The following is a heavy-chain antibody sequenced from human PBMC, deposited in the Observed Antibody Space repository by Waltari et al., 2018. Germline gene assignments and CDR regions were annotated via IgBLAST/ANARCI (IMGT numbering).Heavy chain of an antibody. CDR2: IYYSGST. J-gene: IGHJ4*02. V-gene: IGHV4-59*01. CDR1: GGSIISYY. D-gene: IGHD5-18*01. Sequence: QVQLQESGPGLVKPSETLSLTCTVSGGSIISYYWSWIRPPPGKGLEWIGYIYYSGSTNYNPSLKSQVTISVDTSKNQFSLKLSSVTAADTAVYYCARTIQLGPGREFDYWGQGTLVTVSS. CDR3: ARTIQLGPGREFDY.